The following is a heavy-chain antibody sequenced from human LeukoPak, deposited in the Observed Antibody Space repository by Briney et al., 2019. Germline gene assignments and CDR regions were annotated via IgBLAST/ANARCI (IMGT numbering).Heavy chain of an antibody. V-gene: IGHV1-69*06. CDR3: ASIGQLPTGYYGMDV. J-gene: IGHJ6*04. CDR1: GGTFSSYA. CDR2: IIPIFGTA. Sequence: AASVKVSCKASGGTFSSYAISWVRQAPGQGLEWMGGIIPIFGTANYAQKFQGRVTITADKSTSTAYMELSSLRSEDTAVYYCASIGQLPTGYYGMDVWGKGTTVTVSS. D-gene: IGHD2-2*01.